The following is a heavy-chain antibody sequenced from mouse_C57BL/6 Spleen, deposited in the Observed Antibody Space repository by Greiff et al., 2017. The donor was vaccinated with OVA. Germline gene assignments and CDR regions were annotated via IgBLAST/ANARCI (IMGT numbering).Heavy chain of an antibody. CDR3: ARLGTTVVATDYYAMDY. CDR2: IYPGGGYT. Sequence: QVQLQQSGAELVRPGTSVTMSCKASGYTFTNYWIGWAKQRPGHGLEWIGDIYPGGGYTNYNEKFKGKATLTADKSSSTAYMQFSSLTSEDSAIYYCARLGTTVVATDYYAMDYWGQGTSVTVSS. V-gene: IGHV1-63*01. D-gene: IGHD1-1*01. CDR1: GYTFTNYW. J-gene: IGHJ4*01.